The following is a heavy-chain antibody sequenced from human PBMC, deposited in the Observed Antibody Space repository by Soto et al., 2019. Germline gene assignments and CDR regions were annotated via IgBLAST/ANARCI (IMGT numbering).Heavy chain of an antibody. CDR3: ARDSMITFGGIIVRPLFY. V-gene: IGHV4-30-4*01. J-gene: IGHJ4*02. D-gene: IGHD3-16*02. CDR2: IFQSGST. Sequence: SETLSLTCTVSGGSISSGDYYWSWIRQPPGKGLEWIGYIFQSGSTSYNPSLKSRVTISVDKSNNQFSLGLSSVTAADTAVYYCARDSMITFGGIIVRPLFYWGQGTLVTVSS. CDR1: GGSISSGDYY.